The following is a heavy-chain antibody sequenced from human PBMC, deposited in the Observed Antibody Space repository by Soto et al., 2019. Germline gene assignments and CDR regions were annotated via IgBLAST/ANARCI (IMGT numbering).Heavy chain of an antibody. Sequence: QVQLQQSGPGLVKPSQTLLLTCDISGDSVSSNTAGWNWVRQSPSRGLEWLGRTYYRSKWYYDYALSVRSRITINPGTSKNQYSLQLNSVTPEDTAVYYCARGEQYSGRIFDYWGQGTLVTVSS. CDR2: TYYRSKWYY. CDR1: GDSVSSNTAG. J-gene: IGHJ4*01. V-gene: IGHV6-1*01. CDR3: ARGEQYSGRIFDY. D-gene: IGHD1-26*01.